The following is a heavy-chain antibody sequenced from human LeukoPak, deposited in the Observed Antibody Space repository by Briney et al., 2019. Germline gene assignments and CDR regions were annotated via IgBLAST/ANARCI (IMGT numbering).Heavy chain of an antibody. Sequence: SETLSLTCAVSGVSISSSNWWSWVRQPPGKGLEWIGEIYHSGSTNYNPSLKSRVTISVDKSKNQFSLKLSSVTAADTAVYYCASPESEMALYYWGQGTLVTVSS. J-gene: IGHJ4*02. CDR3: ASPESEMALYY. CDR2: IYHSGST. D-gene: IGHD5-24*01. V-gene: IGHV4-4*02. CDR1: GVSISSSNW.